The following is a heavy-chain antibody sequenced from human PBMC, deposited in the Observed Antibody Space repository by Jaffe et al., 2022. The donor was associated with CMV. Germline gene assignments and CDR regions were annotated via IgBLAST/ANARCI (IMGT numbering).Heavy chain of an antibody. V-gene: IGHV4-39*01. D-gene: IGHD3-9*01. Sequence: QLQLQESGPGLLKPSETLSLTCTVSGGSITTSTYYWGWIRQPPGKGLEWIGTIYYSGSTYYTPSLKSRVTLSVDTSKSQFSLKLSSVTAADTALYYCARLEAGRDFVPHFDSWGQGTLVTVSS. CDR2: IYYSGST. CDR1: GGSITTSTYY. J-gene: IGHJ4*02. CDR3: ARLEAGRDFVPHFDS.